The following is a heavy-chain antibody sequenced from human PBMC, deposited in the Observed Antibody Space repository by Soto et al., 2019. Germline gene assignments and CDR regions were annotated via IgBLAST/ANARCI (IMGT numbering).Heavy chain of an antibody. D-gene: IGHD1-1*01. CDR3: ARASTTDSTGYDY. Sequence: EVQLVESGGGLVQPGGSLRLSCAASGFTLSDHYLDWVRQAPGKGLEWVGRSRNRVKSFTTAYAASVRGRFTFSRDDSTNSLYLQMNSLKTDDTAVYYCARASTTDSTGYDYWGQGTLVTVSS. V-gene: IGHV3-72*01. CDR2: SRNRVKSFTT. J-gene: IGHJ4*02. CDR1: GFTLSDHY.